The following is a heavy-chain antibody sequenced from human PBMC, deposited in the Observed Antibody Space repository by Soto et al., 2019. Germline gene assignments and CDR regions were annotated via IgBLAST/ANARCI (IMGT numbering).Heavy chain of an antibody. CDR3: ARIIAAAGRAGKHDY. V-gene: IGHV4-34*01. CDR2: INHSGST. CDR1: GGSFSGYY. D-gene: IGHD6-13*01. J-gene: IGHJ4*01. Sequence: SETLSLTCAVYGGSFSGYYWSWIRQPPGKGLEWIGEINHSGSTNYNPSLKSRVTISVDTSKNKFSLKLSSVTAADTPVYYCARIIAAAGRAGKHDYWGHGTLVTVSS.